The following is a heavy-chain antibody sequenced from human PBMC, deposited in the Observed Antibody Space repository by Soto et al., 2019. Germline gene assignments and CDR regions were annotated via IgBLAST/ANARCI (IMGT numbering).Heavy chain of an antibody. V-gene: IGHV3-23*01. J-gene: IGHJ6*02. D-gene: IGHD3-22*01. CDR1: GFTFSSYA. CDR2: ISGSGGST. Sequence: PGGSLRLCCAASGFTFSSYAMSWVRQAPGKGLEWVSAISGSGGSTYYADSVKGRFTISRDNSKNTLYLQMNSLRAEDTAVYYCATVDYYDSSGYYYRSYYYYGMAVWGQGTTVTVSS. CDR3: ATVDYYDSSGYYYRSYYYYGMAV.